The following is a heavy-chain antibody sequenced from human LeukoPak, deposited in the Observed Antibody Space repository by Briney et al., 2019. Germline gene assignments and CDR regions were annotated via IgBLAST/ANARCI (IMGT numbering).Heavy chain of an antibody. CDR2: IFYNGNT. CDR1: GGSIGGYF. J-gene: IGHJ4*02. CDR3: ARYSSDHDGRHFEF. D-gene: IGHD2-21*01. V-gene: IGHV4-59*01. Sequence: SETLSLTCTVSGGSIGGYFWSWLRQPPGKGLEWVGWIFYNGNTNYNSSLKSRLTMSVDASKNQFYLKLNSVTAADTAVYYCARYSSDHDGRHFEFWGQGILVTASS.